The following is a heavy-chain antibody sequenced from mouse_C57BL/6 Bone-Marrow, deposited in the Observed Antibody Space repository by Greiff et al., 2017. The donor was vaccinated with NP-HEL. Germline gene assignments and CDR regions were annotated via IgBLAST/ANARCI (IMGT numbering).Heavy chain of an antibody. Sequence: VQLQQPGTELVKPGTSVKLSCKSSGYTFTSYWMHWVKQRPGQGLEWIGNINPSHGGTNYNEKFKSKATLTVDKSSSTAYMQLSSLTSDDSAVYYCAREGRWLRRGYWYFDVGDTGTTVTVSS. CDR3: AREGRWLRRGYWYFDV. CDR1: GYTFTSYW. J-gene: IGHJ1*03. D-gene: IGHD2-2*01. V-gene: IGHV1-53*01. CDR2: INPSHGGT.